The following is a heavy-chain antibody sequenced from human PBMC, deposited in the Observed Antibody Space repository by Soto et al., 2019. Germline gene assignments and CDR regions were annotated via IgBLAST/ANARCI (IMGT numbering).Heavy chain of an antibody. V-gene: IGHV1-8*01. CDR3: ARMASFGSLNCFDP. CDR2: MNPGSGDT. J-gene: IGHJ5*02. Sequence: ASVKVSCKASGYTFTNNDVTWVRQATGQGLEWMGWMNPGSGDTGYAQKFQGRVTMTRNISIATAYMELSSLRSEDTAIYYCARMASFGSLNCFDPWGQGTLVTVSS. CDR1: GYTFTNND. D-gene: IGHD5-18*01.